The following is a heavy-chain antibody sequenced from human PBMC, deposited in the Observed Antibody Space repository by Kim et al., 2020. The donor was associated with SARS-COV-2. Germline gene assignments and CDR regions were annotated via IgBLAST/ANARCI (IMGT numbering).Heavy chain of an antibody. J-gene: IGHJ4*02. CDR3: ACLVRGMKEYYFDY. CDR2: IYYSGST. V-gene: IGHV4-59*01. D-gene: IGHD3-10*01. Sequence: SETLSLTCTVSGGSISSYYWSWIRQPPGKGLEWIGYIYYSGSTNYNPSLKSRVTISVDTSKNQFSLKLSSVTAADTAVYYCACLVRGMKEYYFDYWGQGTLVTVSS. CDR1: GGSISSYY.